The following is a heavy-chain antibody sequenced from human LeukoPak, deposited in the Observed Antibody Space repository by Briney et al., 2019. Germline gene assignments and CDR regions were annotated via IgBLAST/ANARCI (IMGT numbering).Heavy chain of an antibody. CDR2: ISSSSSYI. CDR1: GFTVSSNY. J-gene: IGHJ5*02. V-gene: IGHV3-21*01. Sequence: PGGSLRLSCAASGFTVSSNYMSWVRQAPGKGLEWVSSISSSSSYIYYADSVKGRFTISRDNAKNSLYLQMNSLRAEDTAVYYCARDHGLDPWGQGTLVTVSS. CDR3: ARDHGLDP.